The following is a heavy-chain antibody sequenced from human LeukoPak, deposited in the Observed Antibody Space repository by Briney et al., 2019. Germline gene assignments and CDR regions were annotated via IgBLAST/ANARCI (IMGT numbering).Heavy chain of an antibody. V-gene: IGHV3-33*06. J-gene: IGHJ4*02. CDR3: AKDGPPDLDY. Sequence: GGSLRLSCAASGFTFSSYGMYWVRQAPGKGLEWVAVIWYDGSNKYYADPVKGRFTISRDNSKNTLYLQMNSLRAEDTAVYYCAKDGPPDLDYWGQGTLVTVSS. CDR2: IWYDGSNK. CDR1: GFTFSSYG.